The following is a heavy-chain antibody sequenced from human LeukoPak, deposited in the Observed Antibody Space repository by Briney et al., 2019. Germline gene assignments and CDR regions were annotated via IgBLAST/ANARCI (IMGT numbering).Heavy chain of an antibody. CDR3: AGTVTTFWWFDP. CDR1: GGSISSYY. V-gene: IGHV4-59*08. J-gene: IGHJ5*02. CDR2: IYYSGST. Sequence: SETLSLTCTVSGGSISSYYWSWIRQPPGKGLEWIGYIYYSGSTNHNPSLKSRVTISVDTSKNQFSLKLSSVTAADTAVYYCAGTVTTFWWFDPWGQGTLVTVSS. D-gene: IGHD4-17*01.